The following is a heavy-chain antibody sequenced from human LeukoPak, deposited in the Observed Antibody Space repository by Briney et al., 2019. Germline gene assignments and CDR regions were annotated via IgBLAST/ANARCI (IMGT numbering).Heavy chain of an antibody. CDR1: GGSISSYY. Sequence: SETLSLTCTVSGGSISSYYWSWIRQPPGKGLEWIGEINHSGSTNYNPSLKSRVTISVDTSKNQFSLKLSSMTAADTAVYYCARGSPIVVVPAAPRRVNNWFDPWGQGTLVTVSS. CDR3: ARGSPIVVVPAAPRRVNNWFDP. CDR2: INHSGST. V-gene: IGHV4-34*01. D-gene: IGHD2-2*01. J-gene: IGHJ5*02.